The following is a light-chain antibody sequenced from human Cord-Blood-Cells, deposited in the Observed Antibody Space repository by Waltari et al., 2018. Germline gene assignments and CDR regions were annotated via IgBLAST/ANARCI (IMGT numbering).Light chain of an antibody. Sequence: DIQMTQSPSSLSASVGDRVTITCRASQSISSYLNWYQQKPGKAPKLLIYAASSLQSGVPSRFSGSGSGTDCTLTISSLQPEDCATNYCQQSYSTPYSMGQGTKLEIK. J-gene: IGKJ2*03. CDR3: QQSYSTPYS. CDR1: QSISSY. V-gene: IGKV1-39*01. CDR2: AAS.